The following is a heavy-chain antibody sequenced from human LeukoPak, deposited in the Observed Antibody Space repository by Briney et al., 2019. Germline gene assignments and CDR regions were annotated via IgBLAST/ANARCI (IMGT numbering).Heavy chain of an antibody. Sequence: PSETLSLTCTVSGGSISSYYWSWIRQPPGKGLEWIGYIYYSGTTNYNPSLKSRVTISVDTSKNQFSLKLSFVTAADTAVYYCAMRYYRGDYWGQGTLVTVSS. J-gene: IGHJ4*02. D-gene: IGHD1-26*01. CDR2: IYYSGTT. CDR3: AMRYYRGDY. CDR1: GGSISSYY. V-gene: IGHV4-59*01.